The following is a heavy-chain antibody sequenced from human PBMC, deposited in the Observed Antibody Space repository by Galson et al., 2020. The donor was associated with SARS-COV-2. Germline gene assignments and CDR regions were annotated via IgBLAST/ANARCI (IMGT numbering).Heavy chain of an antibody. J-gene: IGHJ6*03. V-gene: IGHV4-59*01. CDR1: NASFTNYY. Sequence: SETLSLTCTVSNASFTNYYWTWIRQPPGKGLEWVGYVFHTGSTSYNPSLKGRLTISVDTYQNQFSLKLSSVTAADTAVYYCARRAAGVHDHYFYYYMDVWGQGTTVTVSS. CDR2: VFHTGST. CDR3: ARRAAGVHDHYFYYYMDV. D-gene: IGHD2-8*01.